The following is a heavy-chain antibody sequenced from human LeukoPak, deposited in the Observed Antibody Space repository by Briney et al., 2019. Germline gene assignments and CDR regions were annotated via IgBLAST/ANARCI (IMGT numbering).Heavy chain of an antibody. CDR1: GGSFSGYY. J-gene: IGHJ5*02. V-gene: IGHV4-34*01. D-gene: IGHD3-22*01. CDR2: INHSGST. Sequence: SETLSPTCAVYGGSFSGYYWSWIRQPPGKGLEWIGEINHSGSTNYNPSLKSRVTISVDTSKNQFSLKLSSVTAADTAVYYCARGRGYYYDSSGHRIGKNWFDPWGQGTLVTVSS. CDR3: ARGRGYYYDSSGHRIGKNWFDP.